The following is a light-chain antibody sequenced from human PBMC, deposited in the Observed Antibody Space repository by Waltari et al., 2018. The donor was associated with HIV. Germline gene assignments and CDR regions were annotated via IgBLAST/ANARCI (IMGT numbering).Light chain of an antibody. CDR1: QTVTSNY. Sequence: EIVLTQSPRTLSLSPGERATLSCRASQTVTSNYLAWYQVKPGQAPRLLIYGASIRATGVPDRFSGSGSGTDFTLTSGRLEPEDFAVYYCHQYGTSPQTFGQGSKVEIK. CDR3: HQYGTSPQT. J-gene: IGKJ2*01. V-gene: IGKV3-20*01. CDR2: GAS.